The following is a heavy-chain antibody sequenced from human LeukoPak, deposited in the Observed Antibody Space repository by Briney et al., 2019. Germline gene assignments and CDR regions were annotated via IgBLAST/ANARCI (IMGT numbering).Heavy chain of an antibody. J-gene: IGHJ6*02. CDR2: IWYDGSNK. Sequence: GRSLRLSCAASGFTFSDHGIHWVRQAPGKGLEWVAVIWYDGSNKYYADSVKGRFTISRDNSKNTLYLQMNSLRAEDTAVYYCARDVTSSGYYYYYYGMDVWGQGTTVTVSS. V-gene: IGHV3-33*01. D-gene: IGHD3-22*01. CDR1: GFTFSDHG. CDR3: ARDVTSSGYYYYYYGMDV.